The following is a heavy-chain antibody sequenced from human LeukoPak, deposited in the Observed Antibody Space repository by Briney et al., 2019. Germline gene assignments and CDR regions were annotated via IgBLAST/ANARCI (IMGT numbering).Heavy chain of an antibody. CDR1: GGSISSYY. CDR2: IYYSGST. J-gene: IGHJ4*02. Sequence: SETLSLTCTVSGGSISSYYWSWIRQPPGKGLEWIGYIYYSGSTNYNPSLKSRVTISVDTSKNQFSLKMSSVTAADTAVYYCARYEGGRGKPKFDYWGQGALVTVSS. D-gene: IGHD2-15*01. CDR3: ARYEGGRGKPKFDY. V-gene: IGHV4-59*01.